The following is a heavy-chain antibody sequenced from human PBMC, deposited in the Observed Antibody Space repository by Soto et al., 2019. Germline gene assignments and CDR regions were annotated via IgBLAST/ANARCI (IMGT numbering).Heavy chain of an antibody. CDR3: ASVYANFRYYDFWSRINWFAP. D-gene: IGHD3-3*01. CDR1: GGSFSGYY. CDR2: INHSGST. V-gene: IGHV4-34*01. Sequence: SETLSLTCAVYGGSFSGYYWSWIRQPPGKGLEWIGEINHSGSTNYTPSLKSRVTISVDTSKNQFSLKLSSVTAADTAVYYCASVYANFRYYDFWSRINWFAPWGQGTLVTVSS. J-gene: IGHJ5*02.